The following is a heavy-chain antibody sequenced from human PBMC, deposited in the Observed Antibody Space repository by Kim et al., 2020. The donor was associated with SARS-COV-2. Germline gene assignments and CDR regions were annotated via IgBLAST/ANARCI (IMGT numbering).Heavy chain of an antibody. CDR3: TSTHVLLWFGELGGWFDP. V-gene: IGHV3-49*04. CDR2: IRSKAYGGAT. D-gene: IGHD3-10*01. CDR1: GFTFGDYA. J-gene: IGHJ5*02. Sequence: GGSLRLSCTASGFTFGDYAMSWVRQAPGKGLEWVGFIRSKAYGGATQYAASVKGRFTISRDDSKSIAYLQMNSLKTEDTAVYYCTSTHVLLWFGELGGWFDPWGRGTLVTVSS.